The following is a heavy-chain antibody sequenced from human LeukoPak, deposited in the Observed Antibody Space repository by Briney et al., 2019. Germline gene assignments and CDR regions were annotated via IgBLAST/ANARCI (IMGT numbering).Heavy chain of an antibody. V-gene: IGHV1-3*01. CDR2: INAGNGNT. CDR3: ARTTTMVRYRYYYYGMDV. D-gene: IGHD3-10*01. CDR1: GYTFTSYA. Sequence: EASVKVSCKASGYTFTSYAMHWVRQAPGQRLEWMGWINAGNGNTKYSQKFQGRVTITRDTSASTAYMVLSSLRSEDTAVYYCARTTTMVRYRYYYYGMDVWGKGTTVTVSS. J-gene: IGHJ6*04.